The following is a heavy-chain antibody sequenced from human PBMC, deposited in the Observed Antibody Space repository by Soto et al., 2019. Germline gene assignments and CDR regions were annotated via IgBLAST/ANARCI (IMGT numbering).Heavy chain of an antibody. CDR3: AKDRDYDFWSGYSGGMDV. D-gene: IGHD3-3*01. J-gene: IGHJ6*02. V-gene: IGHV3-23*01. CDR2: IGASGSNT. CDR1: GFTFSRYA. Sequence: GGSLRLSCAASGFTFSRYAMSWVRQAPGKGLEWVSGIGASGSNTYYADSVRGRFTISRDNSKNTLYLQMNSLRAEDTAVYYCAKDRDYDFWSGYSGGMDVWGQGTTVPVSS.